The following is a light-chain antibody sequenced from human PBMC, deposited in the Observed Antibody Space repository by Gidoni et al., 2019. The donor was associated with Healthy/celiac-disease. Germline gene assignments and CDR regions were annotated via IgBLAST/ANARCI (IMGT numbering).Light chain of an antibody. CDR2: GAS. J-gene: IGKJ1*01. CDR3: QQYGSSPWT. V-gene: IGKV3-20*01. Sequence: EIVLTQSPGTLSLSPGESATLSCRAIQSVSSSYLAWYQQKPGQAPRLLIYGASSRATGIPDRFSGSGSGTDFILTISRLEPEDFAVYYCQQYGSSPWTFGQGTKVEIK. CDR1: QSVSSSY.